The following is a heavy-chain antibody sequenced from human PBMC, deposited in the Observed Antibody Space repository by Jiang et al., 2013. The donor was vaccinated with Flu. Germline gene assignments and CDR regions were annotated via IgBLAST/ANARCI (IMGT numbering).Heavy chain of an antibody. CDR1: GGSISSGGYS. CDR2: IYHSGST. Sequence: SGLVKPSQTLSLTCAVSGGSISSGGYSWSWIRQPPGKGLEWIGYIYHSGSTYYNPSLKSRVTIPVDRSKNQFSLKPSSVTAADTAVYYCARDRGDYYFDYWGQGTLVTVSS. CDR3: ARDRGDYYFDY. V-gene: IGHV4-30-2*01. J-gene: IGHJ4*02. D-gene: IGHD4-17*01.